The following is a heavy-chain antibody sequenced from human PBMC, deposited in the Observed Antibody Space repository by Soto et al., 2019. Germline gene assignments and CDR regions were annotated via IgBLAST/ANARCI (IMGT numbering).Heavy chain of an antibody. CDR1: GGPFSGYY. D-gene: IGHD2-8*02. Sequence: QVQLQQWGAGLLKPSETLSLTCAVYGGPFSGYYWTWIRQPPGTGLEWIGEINHSGSTNYNPSLNSRVTISVDTSKNQFSLKLTSVTAADTAVYYCARDKITGLFDYWGQGTLVNVSS. CDR2: INHSGST. V-gene: IGHV4-34*01. J-gene: IGHJ4*02. CDR3: ARDKITGLFDY.